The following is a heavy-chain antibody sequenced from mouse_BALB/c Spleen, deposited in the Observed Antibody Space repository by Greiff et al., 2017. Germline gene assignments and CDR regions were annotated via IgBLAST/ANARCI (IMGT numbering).Heavy chain of an antibody. V-gene: IGHV3-2*02. CDR3: ARDYGYYAWFAY. D-gene: IGHD2-3*01. CDR2: ISYSGST. CDR1: GYSITSDYA. Sequence: EVKLMESGPGLVKPSQSLSLTCTVTGYSITSDYAWNWIRQFPGNKLEWMGYISYSGSTSYNPSLKSRISITRDTSKNQFFLQLNSVTTEDTATYYCARDYGYYAWFAYWGQGTLVTVSA. J-gene: IGHJ3*01.